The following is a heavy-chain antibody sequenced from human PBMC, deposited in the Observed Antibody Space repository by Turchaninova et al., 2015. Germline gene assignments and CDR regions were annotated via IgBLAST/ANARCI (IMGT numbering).Heavy chain of an antibody. CDR1: GFTFNAFS. D-gene: IGHD1-1*01. V-gene: IGHV3-48*02. CDR2: ICGSGGPI. Sequence: EVQLVESGGGLVQPGGSLRLSCVASGFTFNAFSMNLVRQAPGKGLGGVSFICGSGGPIDYAEYVKGRFTISRDRAKNSLYLEMNSLRDDDTAVYYCARDHNWSFDYWGQGTPVTVSS. J-gene: IGHJ4*02. CDR3: ARDHNWSFDY.